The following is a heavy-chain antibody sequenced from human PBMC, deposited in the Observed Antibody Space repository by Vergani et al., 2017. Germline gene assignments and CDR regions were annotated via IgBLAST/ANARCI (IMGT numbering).Heavy chain of an antibody. V-gene: IGHV5-51*01. Sequence: EVQLVQSGAEVKKPGESLKISCKGSGYKFTNYWIGWVRQMPGKGLEWMGIIYPGDSDTRYSPSFQGQVTISADKSISTASLQWSSLKASDTAMYYCTRHVPCGDGACLHFDHWGQGTQVTVSS. CDR1: GYKFTNYW. D-gene: IGHD2-21*01. CDR2: IYPGDSDT. CDR3: TRHVPCGDGACLHFDH. J-gene: IGHJ4*02.